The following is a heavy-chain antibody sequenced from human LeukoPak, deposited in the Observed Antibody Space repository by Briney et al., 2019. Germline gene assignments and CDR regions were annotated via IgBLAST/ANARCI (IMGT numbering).Heavy chain of an antibody. J-gene: IGHJ6*03. V-gene: IGHV4-39*01. CDR1: GGSISSSSYY. CDR2: TYYSGST. CDR3: ARLGGRRPYYYYMDV. Sequence: SQTLSLTCTVSGGSISSSSYYWGWIRQPPGRGLEWIGSTYYSGSTYSNPSLKSRVTISEDTSKNQSSLKLSSVTAADTAVYYCARLGGRRPYYYYMDVWGKGTTVTISS.